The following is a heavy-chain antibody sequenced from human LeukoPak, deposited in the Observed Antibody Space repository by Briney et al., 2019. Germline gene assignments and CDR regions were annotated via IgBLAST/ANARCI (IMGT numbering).Heavy chain of an antibody. J-gene: IGHJ4*02. CDR2: IDEHGFKT. CDR1: GFIFRSYW. Sequence: GGSLRLSCAASGFIFRSYWMVWVRQAPGKGVEWVVSIDEHGFKTYYAASVTGRFTISKDTAKNSLDLQMNSLRAEDTAVYYCARDGITCTRNYGGQGALVTVSS. CDR3: ARDGITCTRNY. V-gene: IGHV3-7*01. D-gene: IGHD1-7*01.